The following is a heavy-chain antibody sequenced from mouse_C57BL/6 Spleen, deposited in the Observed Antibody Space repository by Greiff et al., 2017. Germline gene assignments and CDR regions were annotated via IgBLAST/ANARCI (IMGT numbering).Heavy chain of an antibody. CDR2: IDPSDSYT. CDR1: GYTFTSYW. Sequence: QVQLQQPGAELVMPGASVKLSCKASGYTFTSYWMHWVKQRPGQGLEWIGEIDPSDSYTNYNQKFKGKSTLTVDKSSSTAYMQLSSLTSEDSAVYYCARYYYDYDDAMDYWGQGTSVTVSS. D-gene: IGHD2-4*01. CDR3: ARYYYDYDDAMDY. V-gene: IGHV1-69*01. J-gene: IGHJ4*01.